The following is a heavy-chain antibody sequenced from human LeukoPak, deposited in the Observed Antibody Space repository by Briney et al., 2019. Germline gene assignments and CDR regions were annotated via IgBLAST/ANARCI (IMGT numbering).Heavy chain of an antibody. CDR3: AVDRGILTGYYGYDY. D-gene: IGHD3-9*01. J-gene: IGHJ4*02. CDR2: IYHSGST. CDR1: GGSIRFGTYS. Sequence: SQTLSLTCTVSGGSIRFGTYSWSWIRQPPGKGLEWIGYIYHSGSTYYNPSLKSRVTISVDRSKNQFSLKLSSVTAADTAVYYCAVDRGILTGYYGYDYWGQGTLVTVSS. V-gene: IGHV4-30-2*01.